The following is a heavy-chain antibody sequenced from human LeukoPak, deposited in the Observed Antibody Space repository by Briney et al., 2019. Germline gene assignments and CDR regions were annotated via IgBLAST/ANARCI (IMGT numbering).Heavy chain of an antibody. V-gene: IGHV3-43D*04. CDR3: PKMIGAIGSGGGSNY. CDR1: GFTLDDYA. Sequence: PGGSLRLSCAASGFTLDDYAIHCDSQVAGEGLGWVYFIIWDGGSTYYADSVTGRFTISRDNSKNSLYLQMTSLRAEHQAFTYWPKMIGAIGSGGGSNYCGEGTLVSVSS. D-gene: IGHD3-10*01. CDR2: IIWDGGST. J-gene: IGHJ4*02.